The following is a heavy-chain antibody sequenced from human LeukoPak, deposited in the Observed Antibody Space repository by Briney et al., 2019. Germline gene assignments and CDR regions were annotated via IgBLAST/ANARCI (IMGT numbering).Heavy chain of an antibody. Sequence: SETLSLTCTVSGGFISSYYWSWIRQPPGKGLEWIGYVYHTGSTNYNPSLKSQFTISIETSRNQFSLSLTSVTAADTAMYYCARGRRDGSYYFDYWGQGTSVTVSS. J-gene: IGHJ4*02. CDR3: ARGRRDGSYYFDY. V-gene: IGHV4-59*01. CDR1: GGFISSYY. CDR2: VYHTGST.